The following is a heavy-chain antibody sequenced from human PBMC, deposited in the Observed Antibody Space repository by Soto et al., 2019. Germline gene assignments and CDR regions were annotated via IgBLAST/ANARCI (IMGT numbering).Heavy chain of an antibody. Sequence: GESLKISCKGSGYSFTSYWIGWVRQMPGKGLEWMGIIYPGDSDTRYSPSFQGQVTISADKSISTAYLQWSSLKASDTAMYYCASYYYDSSGYYYGDAFDIGGQGTMVTVSS. D-gene: IGHD3-22*01. CDR2: IYPGDSDT. CDR1: GYSFTSYW. CDR3: ASYYYDSSGYYYGDAFDI. J-gene: IGHJ3*02. V-gene: IGHV5-51*01.